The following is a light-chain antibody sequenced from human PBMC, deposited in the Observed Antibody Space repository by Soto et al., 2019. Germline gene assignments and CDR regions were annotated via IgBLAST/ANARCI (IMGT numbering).Light chain of an antibody. CDR3: LQYNVYPLS. Sequence: DIQMTQSPSTLSASVGDRVTITCRARQNITRWLAWYQQRPGKAPNLLIHKASTLEVGVPSRFSGSASGTEFTLTISSLQPDDFAVYFCLQYNVYPLSFGGGTNVEIK. CDR1: QNITRW. J-gene: IGKJ4*01. CDR2: KAS. V-gene: IGKV1-5*03.